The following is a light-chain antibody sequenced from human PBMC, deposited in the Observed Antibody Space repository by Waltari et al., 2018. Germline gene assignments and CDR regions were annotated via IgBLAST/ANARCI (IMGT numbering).Light chain of an antibody. V-gene: IGLV2-14*03. CDR3: NSYTGSSSWV. CDR1: SCDVGFYNN. Sequence: QSALTQPASLSGSPGQSIPISCTGTSCDVGFYNNVSWYQQHPGKDPRLIIYDVSERPSGVSNRFSGSKYGNTDSLTISGLQAEEEADYYCNSYTGSSSWVFGGGTKLTVL. CDR2: DVS. J-gene: IGLJ3*02.